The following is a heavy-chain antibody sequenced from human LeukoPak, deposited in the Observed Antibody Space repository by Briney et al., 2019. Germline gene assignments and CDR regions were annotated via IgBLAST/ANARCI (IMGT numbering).Heavy chain of an antibody. V-gene: IGHV3-49*03. D-gene: IGHD2-15*01. CDR2: IRSKTYSGAT. CDR1: RITFRDYG. J-gene: IGHJ4*02. CDR3: SRNPHPFCSGVHCPSDS. Sequence: GGSLRLSCTASRITFRDYGMSWFRQAPGRGLEWVSFIRSKTYSGATDYAASVRGRFVISRDDSESIAYLQMNSLKTEDTGVYYCSRNPHPFCSGVHCPSDSWGQGTLVTVSP.